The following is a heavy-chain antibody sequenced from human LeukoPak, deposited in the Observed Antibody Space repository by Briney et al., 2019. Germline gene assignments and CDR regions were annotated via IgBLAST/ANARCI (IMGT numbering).Heavy chain of an antibody. CDR3: ARVDSAYYFDY. CDR2: IYYSGST. CDR1: GGSISSSSYY. D-gene: IGHD5-18*01. V-gene: IGHV4-39*01. Sequence: PSETLSLTCTVSGGSISSSSYYWGWIRQPPGKGLEWIGSIYYSGSTYYNPSLKSRVTISVDTSKNQFSLKLSSVTAADTAVYYCARVDSAYYFDYWGQGTLVTVSS. J-gene: IGHJ4*02.